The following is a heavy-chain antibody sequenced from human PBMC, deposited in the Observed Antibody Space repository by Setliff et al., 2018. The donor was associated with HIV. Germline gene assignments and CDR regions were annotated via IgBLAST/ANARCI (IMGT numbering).Heavy chain of an antibody. J-gene: IGHJ6*03. CDR1: GGSFSLYY. CDR2: IRQDGSA. V-gene: IGHV4-34*10. CDR3: ARGGIGDYYYYYMDV. Sequence: SETLSLTCAVYGGSFSLYYWSWLRQSPGKGLEWIGEIRQDGSANYNPSLKSRLTMSIDTSKRQFYLNLKSVTAADTAVYYCARGGIGDYYYYYMDVWGKGTTVTVSS. D-gene: IGHD3-10*01.